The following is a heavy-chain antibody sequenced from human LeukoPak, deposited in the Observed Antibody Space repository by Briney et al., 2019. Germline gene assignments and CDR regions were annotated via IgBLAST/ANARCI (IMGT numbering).Heavy chain of an antibody. CDR3: ARVQGHPPNGLDI. D-gene: IGHD2-8*01. Sequence: GGSLRLSCAASGFSFSTYWMHWVRQAPGKGLVWVSRINSDGSSTSYADSVKGRFTISRDNAKNTLYLQMNSLRAEDTAVYYCARVQGHPPNGLDIWGQGTMVTVSS. V-gene: IGHV3-74*01. CDR1: GFSFSTYW. J-gene: IGHJ3*02. CDR2: INSDGSST.